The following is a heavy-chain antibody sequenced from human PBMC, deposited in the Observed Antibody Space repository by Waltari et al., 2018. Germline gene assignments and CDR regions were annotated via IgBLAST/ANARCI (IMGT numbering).Heavy chain of an antibody. V-gene: IGHV4-30-2*01. D-gene: IGHD3-9*01. CDR1: GGSISSGGYS. Sequence: QLQLQESGSGLVKPSQTLSLTCAVSGGSISSGGYSWSWIRQPPGKVLEVSGYIYHSGSTYYNPSLKSRVTISVDRSKNQFSLKLSSVTAADTAGYYCARVTGYYNYYYGMDVWGQGTTVTVSS. J-gene: IGHJ6*02. CDR3: ARVTGYYNYYYGMDV. CDR2: IYHSGST.